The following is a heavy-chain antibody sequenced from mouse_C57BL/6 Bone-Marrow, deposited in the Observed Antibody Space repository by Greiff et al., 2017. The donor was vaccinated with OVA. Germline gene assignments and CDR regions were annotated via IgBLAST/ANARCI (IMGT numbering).Heavy chain of an antibody. J-gene: IGHJ1*03. CDR2: ISNLAYSI. CDR1: GFTFSDYG. Sequence: EVKLVESGGGLVQPGGSLKLSCAASGFTFSDYGMAWVRQAPRKGPEWVAFISNLAYSIYYADTVTGRFTISRENAKNTLYLEMSSLRSEDTAMYYGARRGLLRYLWYFDVWGTGTTVTVSS. V-gene: IGHV5-15*04. CDR3: ARRGLLRYLWYFDV. D-gene: IGHD1-1*01.